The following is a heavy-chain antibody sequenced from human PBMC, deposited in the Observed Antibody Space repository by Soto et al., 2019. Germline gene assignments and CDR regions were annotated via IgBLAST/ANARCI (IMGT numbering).Heavy chain of an antibody. CDR3: AKDAYKPFRTTAHDSGGLDH. Sequence: AGGSLRLSCETSGFTFRFFDMHWVRQAPGKGLEWVAMISRDGNNKHYGDSVKGRFSISRDNSKNTLYLQMNRLSDDDTAIYYCAKDAYKPFRTTAHDSGGLDHWGRGTLVTVSS. D-gene: IGHD4-4*01. CDR2: ISRDGNNK. J-gene: IGHJ4*02. V-gene: IGHV3-30*18. CDR1: GFTFRFFD.